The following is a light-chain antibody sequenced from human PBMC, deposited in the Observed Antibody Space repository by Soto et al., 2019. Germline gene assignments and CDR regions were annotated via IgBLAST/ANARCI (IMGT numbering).Light chain of an antibody. CDR1: LEFSTF. V-gene: IGKV1-9*01. CDR3: QQLNRSPFT. CDR2: AAS. J-gene: IGKJ4*01. Sequence: IPLTQSPASLSLSPGERVPLTCLASLEFSTFLAWYQQKPGKAPTLLIYAASTIQTGVPSRFSGSGSGTEFTLTISSLEAEDFASHYCQQLNRSPFTFGEGTKVDIK.